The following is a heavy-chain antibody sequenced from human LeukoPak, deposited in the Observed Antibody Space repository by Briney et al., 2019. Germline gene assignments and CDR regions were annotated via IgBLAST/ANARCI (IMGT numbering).Heavy chain of an antibody. CDR2: IKSKTYGGTT. Sequence: GGSLRLSCAASGFTFTNAWMSWVRQALGKGLEWVGRIKSKTYGGTTDYAAPVKGRFTVSRDDSKNTLYLQMNSLKTEDTAVYYCATSGQHWDVFDYWGQGTLLTVSS. CDR3: ATSGQHWDVFDY. V-gene: IGHV3-15*01. CDR1: GFTFTNAW. D-gene: IGHD1-1*01. J-gene: IGHJ4*02.